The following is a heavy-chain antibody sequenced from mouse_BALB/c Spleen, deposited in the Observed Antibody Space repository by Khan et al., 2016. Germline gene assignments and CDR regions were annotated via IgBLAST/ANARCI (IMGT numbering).Heavy chain of an antibody. J-gene: IGHJ4*01. CDR2: IYPGDGDT. CDR1: GYTFTSYW. Sequence: QVQLQQPGAELARPGASVKLSCKASGYTFTSYWMQWVKQRPGQGLEWIGAIYPGDGDTRYTQKFKGKATLTADKSSSTAYMQLSSLASEDSAVFYCARRGDDAMDYWGQGTSVTVSS. V-gene: IGHV1-87*01. CDR3: ARRGDDAMDY.